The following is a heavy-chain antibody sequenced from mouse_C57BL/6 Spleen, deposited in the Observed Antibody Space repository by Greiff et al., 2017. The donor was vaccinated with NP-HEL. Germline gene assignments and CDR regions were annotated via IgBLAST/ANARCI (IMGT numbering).Heavy chain of an antibody. CDR2: IYPGDGDT. V-gene: IGHV1-82*01. J-gene: IGHJ3*01. D-gene: IGHD1-1*01. CDR3: ARPYYYGSRGGFAY. Sequence: VQLQQSGPELVKPGASVKISCKASGYAFSSSWMNWVKQRPGKGLEWIGRIYPGDGDTNYNGKFKGKATLTADKSSSKAYMQLSRLTSEDSAVYFCARPYYYGSRGGFAYWGQGTLVTVSA. CDR1: GYAFSSSW.